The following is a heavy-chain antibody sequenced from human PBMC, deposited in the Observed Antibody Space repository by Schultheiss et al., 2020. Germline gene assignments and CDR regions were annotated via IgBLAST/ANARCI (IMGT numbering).Heavy chain of an antibody. CDR1: GFTFDDYA. V-gene: IGHV3-74*01. D-gene: IGHD4-17*01. CDR3: AGVPTTVTYENYYYYYGMDV. CDR2: INTDGTTT. Sequence: GESLKISCAASGFTFDDYAMHWVRQAPGKGLEWVSTINTDGTTTRYADSVRGRFTISRDNAKNTLYLQMNSLRAEDTAVYYCAGVPTTVTYENYYYYYGMDVWGQGTTVTVSS. J-gene: IGHJ6*02.